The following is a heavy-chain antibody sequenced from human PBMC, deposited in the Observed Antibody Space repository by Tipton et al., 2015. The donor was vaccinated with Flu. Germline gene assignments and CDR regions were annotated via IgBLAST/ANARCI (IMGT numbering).Heavy chain of an antibody. D-gene: IGHD3-10*01. CDR1: GGSISSGGYY. J-gene: IGHJ4*02. Sequence: TLSLTCTVSGGSISSGGYYWSWLRQHHGKGLEWIGYIYYSGSTYYNPSLKSRVTISVDTSKNQFSLKLSSVTAADTAVYYCARVRVTMVRGVDYWGQGTLVTVSS. CDR2: IYYSGST. V-gene: IGHV4-31*03. CDR3: ARVRVTMVRGVDY.